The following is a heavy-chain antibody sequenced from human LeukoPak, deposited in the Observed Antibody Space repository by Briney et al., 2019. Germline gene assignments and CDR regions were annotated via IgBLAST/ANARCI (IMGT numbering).Heavy chain of an antibody. CDR2: INPSGGST. CDR1: GYTFTSYY. V-gene: IGHV1-46*01. D-gene: IGHD2-21*02. CDR3: ARDNAPYCGGDCYPDY. J-gene: IGHJ4*02. Sequence: ASVKVSCKASGYTFTSYYMHWVRQAPGQGLEWMGIINPSGGSTSYAQKFQGRVTMTRDTSTSTVYMELSSLRSEDTAVCYCARDNAPYCGGDCYPDYWGQGTLVTVSS.